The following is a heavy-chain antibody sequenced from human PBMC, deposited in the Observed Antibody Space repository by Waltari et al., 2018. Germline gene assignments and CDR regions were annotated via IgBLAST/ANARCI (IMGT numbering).Heavy chain of an antibody. CDR2: INHSGST. V-gene: IGHV4-34*01. D-gene: IGHD2-15*01. CDR1: GGSFSGYY. CDR3: ARQMVVAARVIWWFDP. Sequence: QVQLQQWGAGLLKPSETLSLTCAVYGGSFSGYYWSWIRQPPGKGLEWIGEINHSGSTNYNPSLKSRVTISVDTSKNQFSLKLSSVTAADTAVYYCARQMVVAARVIWWFDPWGQGTLVTVSS. J-gene: IGHJ5*02.